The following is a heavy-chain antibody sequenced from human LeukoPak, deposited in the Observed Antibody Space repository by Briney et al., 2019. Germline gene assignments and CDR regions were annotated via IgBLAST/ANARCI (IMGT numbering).Heavy chain of an antibody. CDR1: GFTFSSYE. V-gene: IGHV3-48*03. D-gene: IGHD6-13*01. J-gene: IGHJ6*03. CDR3: ARAFQELPQLYYYYYMDV. CDR2: ISSSGSTI. Sequence: PGGSLRLSCAASGFTFSSYEMNWVRQAPGKGLEWVSYISSSGSTIYYADSVKGRFTISRDNAKNSLYLQTNSLRAEDTAVYYCARAFQELPQLYYYYYMDVWGKGTTVTVSS.